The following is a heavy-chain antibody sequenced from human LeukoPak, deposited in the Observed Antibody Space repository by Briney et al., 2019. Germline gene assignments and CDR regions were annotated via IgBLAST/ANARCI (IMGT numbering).Heavy chain of an antibody. Sequence: GGSLRLSCTGSGFTFGDYAMTWVRQAPGKGLEWVSYISSSGSTIYYADSVKGRFTISRDNAKNSLYLQMNSLRAEDTAVYYCARVSATGIYYFDYWGQGTLVTVSS. J-gene: IGHJ4*02. CDR3: ARVSATGIYYFDY. V-gene: IGHV3-48*03. CDR1: GFTFGDYA. D-gene: IGHD7-27*01. CDR2: ISSSGSTI.